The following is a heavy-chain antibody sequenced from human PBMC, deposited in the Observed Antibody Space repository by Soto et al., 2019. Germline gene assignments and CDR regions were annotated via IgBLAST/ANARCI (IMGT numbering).Heavy chain of an antibody. CDR3: ARNRLRQYSFVMDV. J-gene: IGHJ6*02. CDR1: GYSFDNYW. Sequence: GASLKIYCQGSGYSFDNYWIAWVRQMPGKGLEWVGVIYPGDSDTRYSPSFRGQVTISADKSISHVYLQWSSLKASDTAMYYCARNRLRQYSFVMDVWGQGTTVTVSS. CDR2: IYPGDSDT. V-gene: IGHV5-51*01. D-gene: IGHD5-12*01.